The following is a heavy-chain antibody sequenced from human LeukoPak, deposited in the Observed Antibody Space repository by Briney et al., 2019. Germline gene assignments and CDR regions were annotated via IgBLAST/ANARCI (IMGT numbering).Heavy chain of an antibody. J-gene: IGHJ4*02. V-gene: IGHV3-30*02. CDR3: AREGRESSGFNY. Sequence: GGSLRLSCAASGFSFSSYGMQWVRQAPGKGPEWVAFIRYDGSNKYYADSVKGRFTISRDNSKNTLYMQMNSLRPDDTAVYYCAREGRESSGFNYWGQGTLVTVSS. D-gene: IGHD3-22*01. CDR2: IRYDGSNK. CDR1: GFSFSSYG.